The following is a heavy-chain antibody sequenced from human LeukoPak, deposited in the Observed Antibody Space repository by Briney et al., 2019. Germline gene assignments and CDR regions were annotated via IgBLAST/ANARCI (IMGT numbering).Heavy chain of an antibody. J-gene: IGHJ4*02. CDR1: GYTFTGYY. Sequence: ASVKVSCKASGYTFTGYYMHWVRQAPGQGLEWMGWINPNSGGTKYAQKFQGRVTMTRDTSISTAYMELSRLRSDDTAVYYCARDIGRVVGGDYWGQGTLVTVSS. V-gene: IGHV1-2*02. CDR2: INPNSGGT. CDR3: ARDIGRVVGGDY. D-gene: IGHD2-15*01.